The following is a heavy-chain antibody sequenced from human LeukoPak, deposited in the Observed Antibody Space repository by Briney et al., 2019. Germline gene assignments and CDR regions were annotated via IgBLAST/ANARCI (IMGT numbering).Heavy chain of an antibody. Sequence: GGSLRLSCAASGFTVSTNYMTWVRQAPGKGLEWVSVIYSGGNTYYADSVKGRFTISRDNSNNTLHLQMNSLRADDTAVYYCASYNPYYGGQGTLVTVSP. CDR3: ASYNPYY. CDR1: GFTVSTNY. V-gene: IGHV3-53*01. J-gene: IGHJ4*02. CDR2: IYSGGNT. D-gene: IGHD1-1*01.